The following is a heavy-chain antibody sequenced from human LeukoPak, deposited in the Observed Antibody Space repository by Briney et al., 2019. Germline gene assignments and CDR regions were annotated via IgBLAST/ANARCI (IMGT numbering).Heavy chain of an antibody. D-gene: IGHD3-10*01. CDR3: AKDRSRGGSGSYLDY. Sequence: GGSLRLSCAASGLTFSSHWMHWVRQAPGKGLEWVSAISGSGGSTYYADSVKGRFTISRDNSKNTLYLQMNSLRAEDTAVYYCAKDRSRGGSGSYLDYWGQGTLVTVSS. CDR1: GLTFSSHW. V-gene: IGHV3-23*01. J-gene: IGHJ4*02. CDR2: ISGSGGST.